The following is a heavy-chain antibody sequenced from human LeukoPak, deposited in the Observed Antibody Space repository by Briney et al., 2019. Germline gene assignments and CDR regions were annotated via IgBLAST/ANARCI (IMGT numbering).Heavy chain of an antibody. J-gene: IGHJ4*02. CDR1: GGSISSSSYY. CDR2: IYYSGST. CDR3: ARGVSSGEDY. Sequence: PSETLSLTCTVSGGSISSSSYYWGWIRQPPGKGLEWIGSIYYSGSTYYNPSLKSRVTISVDTSKNQFSLKLSSVTAADTAVYYCARGVSSGEDYWGQGTLVTVSS. D-gene: IGHD3-10*01. V-gene: IGHV4-39*07.